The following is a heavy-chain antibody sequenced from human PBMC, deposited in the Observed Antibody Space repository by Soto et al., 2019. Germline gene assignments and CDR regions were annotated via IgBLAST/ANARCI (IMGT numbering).Heavy chain of an antibody. CDR1: GLTFSDYY. CDR3: ARELDGIDV. Sequence: GGSLRLSCAASGLTFSDYYMSWIRQAPGKGLEWVSYITSSGSYTKYADYVKGRFTISRDNAKNSLYLQMNSLRVEDTAVYYCARELDGIDVWGQGTTVTVSS. V-gene: IGHV3-11*05. CDR2: ITSSGSYT. J-gene: IGHJ6*02.